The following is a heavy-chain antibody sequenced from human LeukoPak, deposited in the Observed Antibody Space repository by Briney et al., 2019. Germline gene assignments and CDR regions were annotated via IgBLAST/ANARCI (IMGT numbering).Heavy chain of an antibody. Sequence: GGSLRLSCAASGFTFSDYYMSWIRQAPGKGQEWVSYISSSGSTIYYADSVKGRFTISRDNAKNSLYLQMNSLRAEDTAVYYCTRAGIAAANWFDPWGQGTLVTVSS. CDR3: TRAGIAAANWFDP. CDR1: GFTFSDYY. V-gene: IGHV3-11*01. CDR2: ISSSGSTI. J-gene: IGHJ5*02. D-gene: IGHD6-13*01.